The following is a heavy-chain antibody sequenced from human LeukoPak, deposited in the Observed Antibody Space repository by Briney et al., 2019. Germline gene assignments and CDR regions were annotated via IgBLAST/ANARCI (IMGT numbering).Heavy chain of an antibody. V-gene: IGHV3-74*01. CDR1: GFTFNNYW. CDR2: IDNDGRGT. Sequence: GGSLRLSCVASGFTFNNYWLHWVRQAPGKGLVWVSRIDNDGRGTSYADSVKGRFTISRDNAKNRLYLQMNSLRAEDTAVYYCASLNYGPDYWGQGTLVTVSS. CDR3: ASLNYGPDY. D-gene: IGHD3-16*01. J-gene: IGHJ4*02.